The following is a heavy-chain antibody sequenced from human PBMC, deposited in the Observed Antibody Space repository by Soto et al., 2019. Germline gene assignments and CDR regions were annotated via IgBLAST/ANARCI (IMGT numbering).Heavy chain of an antibody. D-gene: IGHD3-3*01. CDR1: GFTFCSYA. CDR3: ASYDFWSDPPIDY. Sequence: GGSLRLSCAACGFTFCSYAMHWVRQAPGKGLEYVSAISSNGGSTYYANSVKGRFTISRDNSKNTLYLQMGSLRAEDMAVYYCASYDFWSDPPIDYWGQGTLVPVSS. J-gene: IGHJ4*02. CDR2: ISSNGGST. V-gene: IGHV3-64*01.